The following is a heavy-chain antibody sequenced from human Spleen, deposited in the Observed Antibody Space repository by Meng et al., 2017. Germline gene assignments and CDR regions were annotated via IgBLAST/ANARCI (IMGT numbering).Heavy chain of an antibody. CDR2: INPKSGDT. CDR3: ARDEDISAAGKLFGDY. V-gene: IGHV1-2*06. J-gene: IGHJ4*02. CDR1: GYNFPDYY. Sequence: QVQLVQLGAEVKKPGALVNASCKPTGYNFPDYYIHWVRRATGQGLEWMGRINPKSGDTHYAQRFQGRVTMTGDTSISTAYMELSGLRSDDTAMYYCARDEDISAAGKLFGDYWGQGTLVTVSS. D-gene: IGHD6-13*01.